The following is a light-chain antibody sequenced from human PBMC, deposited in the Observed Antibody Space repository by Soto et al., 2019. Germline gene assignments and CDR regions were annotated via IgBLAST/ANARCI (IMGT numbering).Light chain of an antibody. Sequence: EIVLTQSPGTLSLSPGERATLSCRASQSVSSSYLAWYQQKPGQAPRLLIYGASSRATGIPDRFSGSGSGTDSTLTISRLEPEDFAVYYCQQCGSSPRTFGQGTEVEIK. CDR3: QQCGSSPRT. V-gene: IGKV3-20*01. CDR1: QSVSSSY. J-gene: IGKJ1*01. CDR2: GAS.